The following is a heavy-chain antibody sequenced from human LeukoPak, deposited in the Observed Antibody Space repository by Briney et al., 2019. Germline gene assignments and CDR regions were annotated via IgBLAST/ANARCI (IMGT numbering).Heavy chain of an antibody. V-gene: IGHV1-2*02. CDR2: INPNSGGT. J-gene: IGHJ3*02. Sequence: ASVKVSCKASGYTFTGYYTHWVRQAPGQGLEWMGWINPNSGGTNYAQKFQGRVTMTRDTSNSTAYMELSRLRSDDTAVYYCARFLRGGGDAFDIWGQGTMVTVSS. D-gene: IGHD3-10*01. CDR1: GYTFTGYY. CDR3: ARFLRGGGDAFDI.